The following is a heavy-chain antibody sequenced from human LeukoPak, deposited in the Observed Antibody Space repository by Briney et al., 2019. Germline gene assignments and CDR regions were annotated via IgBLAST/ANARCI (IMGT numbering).Heavy chain of an antibody. V-gene: IGHV3-30-3*01. Sequence: GGSLRLSCEGSAFIFSGHWMNWVRQTPGKGLEWVAVISYDGSNKYYADSVKGRFTISRDNSKNTLYLQMNSLRAEDTAVYYCAGGSSGWYESGYWGQGTLVTVSS. CDR2: ISYDGSNK. CDR3: AGGSSGWYESGY. J-gene: IGHJ4*02. D-gene: IGHD6-19*01. CDR1: AFIFSGHW.